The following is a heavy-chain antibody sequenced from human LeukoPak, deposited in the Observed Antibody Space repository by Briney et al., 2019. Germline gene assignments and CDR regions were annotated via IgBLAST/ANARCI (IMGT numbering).Heavy chain of an antibody. J-gene: IGHJ4*02. CDR2: ISGSGDST. CDR1: GFTFSSYG. Sequence: PGGSLRLSCAASGFTFSSYGMSWVRQAPGKGLEWVSAISGSGDSTYYADSVKGRFTISRDNSKNTLYLQMNSLRAEDTAVYYCAKDPHDCSGGSCYSLDGWGQGTLVTVSS. V-gene: IGHV3-23*01. CDR3: AKDPHDCSGGSCYSLDG. D-gene: IGHD2-15*01.